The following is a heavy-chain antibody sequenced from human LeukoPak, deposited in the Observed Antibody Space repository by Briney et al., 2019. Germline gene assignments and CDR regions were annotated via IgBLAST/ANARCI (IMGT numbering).Heavy chain of an antibody. J-gene: IGHJ4*02. Sequence: GGSLRLSCEASGFTFRNYEMNWVRQAPGKGLEWISYITTTGDRVEYADSVKGRFTISRDNAKNSLYLEMNSLRAEDTGVYFCARDTKDYWGQGSLVVVSS. D-gene: IGHD2-2*01. CDR1: GFTFRNYE. CDR3: ARDTKDY. CDR2: ITTTGDRV. V-gene: IGHV3-48*03.